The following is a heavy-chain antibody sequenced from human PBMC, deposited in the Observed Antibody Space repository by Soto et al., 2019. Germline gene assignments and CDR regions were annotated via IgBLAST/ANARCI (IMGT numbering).Heavy chain of an antibody. J-gene: IGHJ5*02. CDR1: GYSISSGHH. CDR2: MYQSGTT. CDR3: ARRSSGSYGWFDP. D-gene: IGHD1-26*01. V-gene: IGHV4-38-2*01. Sequence: SETLSLTCVVSGYSISSGHHWGWVRQPPGKGLEWIGLMYQSGTTYYNPSLKSRVTMTVDTSKNQFSLNLNSVSAADTAVYYCARRSSGSYGWFDPWGQGTPVTVSS.